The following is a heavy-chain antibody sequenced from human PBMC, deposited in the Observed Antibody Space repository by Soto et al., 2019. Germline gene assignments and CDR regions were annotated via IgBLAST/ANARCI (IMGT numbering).Heavy chain of an antibody. CDR3: AKDGSSNPEHRIAARPLGY. CDR1: GFTFSSYG. Sequence: PGGSLRLSCAASGFTFSSYGMHWVRQAPGKGLEWVAVISYDGSNKYYADSVKGRFTISRDNSKNTLYLQMNSLRAEDTAVYYCAKDGSSNPEHRIAARPLGYWGQGTLVTVSS. CDR2: ISYDGSNK. J-gene: IGHJ4*02. D-gene: IGHD6-6*01. V-gene: IGHV3-30*18.